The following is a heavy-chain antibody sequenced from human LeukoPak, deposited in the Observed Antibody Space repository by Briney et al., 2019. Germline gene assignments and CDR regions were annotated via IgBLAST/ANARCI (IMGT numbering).Heavy chain of an antibody. CDR1: GFTFSDYN. D-gene: IGHD2-15*01. CDR3: ARVLGYCSGGNCYSGGLGYMDV. J-gene: IGHJ6*03. V-gene: IGHV3-11*01. CDR2: ISISGSTK. Sequence: GGSLRLSCAASGFTFSDYNMRWIRQAPGKGLKGVSSISISGSTKYYADSLKGRFPISRDNAKNSLFLQMYSLRAEDTVVYYCARVLGYCSGGNCYSGGLGYMDVWGKGTTVTISS.